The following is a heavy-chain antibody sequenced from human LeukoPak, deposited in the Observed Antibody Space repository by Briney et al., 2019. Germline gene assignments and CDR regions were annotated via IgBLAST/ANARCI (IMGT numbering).Heavy chain of an antibody. J-gene: IGHJ3*02. Sequence: PGGSLRLSCAASGFTFSSYAMHWVRQAPGKGLEWVAVISYDGSNKYYADSVKGRFTISRDNSKNTLYLQMNSLRAEDTAVYYCARGGNWGRLDAFDIWGQGTMVTVSS. CDR3: ARGGNWGRLDAFDI. CDR2: ISYDGSNK. V-gene: IGHV3-30-3*01. CDR1: GFTFSSYA. D-gene: IGHD7-27*01.